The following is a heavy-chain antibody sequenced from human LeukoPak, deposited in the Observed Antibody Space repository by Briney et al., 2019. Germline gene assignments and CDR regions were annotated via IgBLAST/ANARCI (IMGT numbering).Heavy chain of an antibody. Sequence: GGSLRLSCAASGFTFSSYWMSWVRQAPGKGLEWVANIKQDGSEKYYVDSVKGRSTISRDNAKNSLYLQMNSLRAEDTAVYYCARKQYCSSTSCYIAEYFQHWGQGTLVTVSS. D-gene: IGHD2-2*02. CDR1: GFTFSSYW. CDR2: IKQDGSEK. V-gene: IGHV3-7*03. CDR3: ARKQYCSSTSCYIAEYFQH. J-gene: IGHJ1*01.